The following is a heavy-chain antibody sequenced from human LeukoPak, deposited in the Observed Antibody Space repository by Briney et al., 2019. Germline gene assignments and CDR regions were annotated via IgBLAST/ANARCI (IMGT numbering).Heavy chain of an antibody. CDR2: IYYSGST. CDR3: ARVGRGSYLPGYFDY. D-gene: IGHD1-26*01. CDR1: GGSISSSSYY. J-gene: IGHJ4*02. V-gene: IGHV4-61*05. Sequence: NPSETLSLTCTVSGGSISSSSYYWGWIRQPPGKGLEWIGYIYYSGSTNYNPSLKSRVTISVDTSKNQFSLKLSSVTAADTAVYYCARVGRGSYLPGYFDYWGQGTLVTVSS.